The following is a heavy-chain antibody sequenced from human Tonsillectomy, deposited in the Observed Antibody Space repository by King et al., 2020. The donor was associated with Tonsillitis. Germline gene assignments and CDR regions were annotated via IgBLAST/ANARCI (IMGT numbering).Heavy chain of an antibody. CDR2: MSGAGART. J-gene: IGHJ6*02. CDR3: AKWPYDLWSGGLYYAMDV. D-gene: IGHD3-3*01. V-gene: IGHV3-23*04. Sequence: VQLVESGGGLVQPGGSLRLSCAASGFTFSTYAMTWVRQAPGKGLEWVSVMSGAGARTYHADSVKGRFPISRDNSKNTLYLKMNSLSAEDTAVYYCAKWPYDLWSGGLYYAMDVWGQGTTVTVSS. CDR1: GFTFSTYA.